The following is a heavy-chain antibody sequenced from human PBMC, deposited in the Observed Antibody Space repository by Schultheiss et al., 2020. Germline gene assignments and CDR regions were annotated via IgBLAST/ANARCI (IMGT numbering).Heavy chain of an antibody. CDR2: IKSKTDGGTT. D-gene: IGHD4-17*01. Sequence: GGSLRLSCAASGFTFSNAWMSWVRQAPGKGLEWVGRIKSKTDGGTTDYAAPVKGRFTISRDDSKNTLYLQMNSLNTEDTAVYYCTTGPTTADAFDIWGQGTMVTVSS. J-gene: IGHJ3*02. V-gene: IGHV3-15*01. CDR3: TTGPTTADAFDI. CDR1: GFTFSNAW.